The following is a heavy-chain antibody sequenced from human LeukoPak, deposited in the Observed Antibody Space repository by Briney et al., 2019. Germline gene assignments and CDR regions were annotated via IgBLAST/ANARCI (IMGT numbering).Heavy chain of an antibody. V-gene: IGHV1-2*02. Sequence: ASVKVSCKASGYTFTGYYMHWVRQAPGQGLEWMGWINPNSGGTNYAQKFQGRVTMTRDTSISTAYMELGRLRSDDTAVYYCARGAIAAAGTSGYYYYMDVWGKGTTVTVSS. CDR1: GYTFTGYY. D-gene: IGHD6-13*01. CDR3: ARGAIAAAGTSGYYYYMDV. CDR2: INPNSGGT. J-gene: IGHJ6*03.